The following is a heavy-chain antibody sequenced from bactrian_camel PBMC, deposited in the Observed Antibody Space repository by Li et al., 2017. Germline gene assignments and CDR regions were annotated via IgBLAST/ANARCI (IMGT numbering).Heavy chain of an antibody. Sequence: VQLVESGGGSVQAGGSLRLSCAFDAYTPANVRMAWFRQAPGKEREGVASLASDGSSIYANSLKGRFSISKDNAKNILYLQMNSLKPEDTAIHYCAADRFRLGRLGVVLSAQGTLVIGARGPRSPSP. J-gene: IGHJ6*01. D-gene: IGHD2*01. CDR1: AYTPANVR. CDR3: AADRFRLGRLGVVLSAQGTLV. V-gene: IGHV3S53*01. CDR2: LASDGSS.